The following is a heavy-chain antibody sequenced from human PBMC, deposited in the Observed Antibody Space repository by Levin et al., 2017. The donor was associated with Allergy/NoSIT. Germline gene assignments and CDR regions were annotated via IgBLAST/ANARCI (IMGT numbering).Heavy chain of an antibody. CDR3: AKDDSFSAGIAVAPGY. V-gene: IGHV3-30*18. CDR2: ISYDGSNK. D-gene: IGHD6-19*01. J-gene: IGHJ4*02. CDR1: GFTFSSYG. Sequence: AGGSLRLSCAASGFTFSSYGMHWVRQAPGKGLEWVAVISYDGSNKYYADSVKGRFTISRDNSKNTLYLQMNSLRAEDTAVYYCAKDDSFSAGIAVAPGYWGQGTLVTVSS.